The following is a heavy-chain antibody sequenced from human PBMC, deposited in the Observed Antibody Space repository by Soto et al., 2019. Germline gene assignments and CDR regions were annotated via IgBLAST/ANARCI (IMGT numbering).Heavy chain of an antibody. V-gene: IGHV1-3*01. CDR1: GYTFTTYA. CDR3: ARGPITMIGYYFDY. Sequence: SVKVSCKASGYTFTTYAMHWVRQAPGQRLEWMGWINAGNGNTKYSQKFQGRVTITRDTSASTAYMELSSLRSEDTAVYYCARGPITMIGYYFDYWGQGTLVTVSS. J-gene: IGHJ4*02. CDR2: INAGNGNT. D-gene: IGHD3-10*02.